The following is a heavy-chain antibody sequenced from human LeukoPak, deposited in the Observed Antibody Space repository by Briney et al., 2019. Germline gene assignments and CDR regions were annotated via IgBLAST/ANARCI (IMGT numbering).Heavy chain of an antibody. J-gene: IGHJ4*02. Sequence: GGSLRLSCAASGFTFSSYEMNWVRQAPGKGLEWVSYISSSSSTIYYADSVKGRFTISRDNAKNSLYLQMNSLRAEDTAVYYCARDEGGSLDYWGQGTLVTVSS. CDR2: ISSSSSTI. D-gene: IGHD1-26*01. CDR3: ARDEGGSLDY. V-gene: IGHV3-48*03. CDR1: GFTFSSYE.